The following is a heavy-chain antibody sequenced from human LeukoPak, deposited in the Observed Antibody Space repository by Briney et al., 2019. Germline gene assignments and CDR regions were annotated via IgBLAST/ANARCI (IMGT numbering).Heavy chain of an antibody. CDR1: GYSFTSYW. J-gene: IGHJ3*02. CDR3: ARHWEPLGYYYDSSGYQNDAFDI. D-gene: IGHD3-22*01. V-gene: IGHV5-51*01. CDR2: IYPGDSDT. Sequence: GESLQISCKGSGYSFTSYWIGWVRQMPGKGLEWMGIIYPGDSDTRYSPSFQGQVTISADKSISTAYLQWSSLKASDTAMYYCARHWEPLGYYYDSSGYQNDAFDIWGQGTMVTVSS.